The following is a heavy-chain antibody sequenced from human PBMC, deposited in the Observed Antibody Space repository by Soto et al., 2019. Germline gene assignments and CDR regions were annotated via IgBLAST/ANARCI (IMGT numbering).Heavy chain of an antibody. CDR1: GGIFSSFA. D-gene: IGHD1-7*01. CDR3: ARDKQEDGWNYVNAFAI. Sequence: QVQLVQSGAEVKKPGSSVRVSCKASGGIFSSFAISWVRQAPGQGLEWMGGIIPIFGAANYAQRFQGRVTITADESTSTAYMELSSLRSEDTAVYYCARDKQEDGWNYVNAFAIWGQGTMVTVS. V-gene: IGHV1-69*01. J-gene: IGHJ3*02. CDR2: IIPIFGAA.